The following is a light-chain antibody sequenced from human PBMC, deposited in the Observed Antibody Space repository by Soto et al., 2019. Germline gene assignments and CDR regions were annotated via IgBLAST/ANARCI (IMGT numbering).Light chain of an antibody. CDR2: LGS. CDR3: MQSLQSPYT. Sequence: DIVMTQSPLSLPVTPGEPASISCRSSQSLLHTNGYNYLDWYLQKPGQSPQLLIYLGSNRASGVPDRFSGSGSGTDLTLQISRVEAEDVGIYYCMQSLQSPYTFGQGTKLEIK. J-gene: IGKJ2*01. V-gene: IGKV2-28*01. CDR1: QSLLHTNGYNY.